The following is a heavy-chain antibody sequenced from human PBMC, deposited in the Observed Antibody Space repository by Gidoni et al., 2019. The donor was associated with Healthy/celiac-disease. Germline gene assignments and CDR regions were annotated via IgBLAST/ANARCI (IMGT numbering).Heavy chain of an antibody. D-gene: IGHD6-13*01. Sequence: QVQLQQWGAGLLTPSETLSLTCAVYGGSFIGYYWSWIRQPPGKGLEWIGEINHSGSPNYNPSLKSRVTISVDTSKNQFSLKLSSVTAADTAVYYCALRREYSSSWYSLGYYFDYWGQGTLVTVSS. V-gene: IGHV4-34*01. J-gene: IGHJ4*02. CDR2: INHSGSP. CDR1: GGSFIGYY. CDR3: ALRREYSSSWYSLGYYFDY.